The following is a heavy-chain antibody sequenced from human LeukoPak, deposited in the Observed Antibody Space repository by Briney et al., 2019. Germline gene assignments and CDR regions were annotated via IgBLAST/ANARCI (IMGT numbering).Heavy chain of an antibody. Sequence: PGGSLRLSCAASGFTFSSYAMSWVRQAPGKGLEWVAVIPYDGSNKYYADSVKGRFTISRDNSKNTLYLQMNSLRAEDTAVYYCAKDLRIAAAGPDYWGQGTLVTVSS. CDR2: IPYDGSNK. CDR3: AKDLRIAAAGPDY. V-gene: IGHV3-30*18. J-gene: IGHJ4*02. D-gene: IGHD6-13*01. CDR1: GFTFSSYA.